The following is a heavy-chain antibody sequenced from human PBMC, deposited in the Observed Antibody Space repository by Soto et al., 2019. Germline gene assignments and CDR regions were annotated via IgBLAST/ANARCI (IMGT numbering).Heavy chain of an antibody. D-gene: IGHD3-3*01. CDR3: ARDLLHYDFWSGYSAYFYYGMDV. J-gene: IGHJ6*02. V-gene: IGHV3-48*03. CDR2: ISDSGRTI. CDR1: GFTFSSYE. Sequence: GGSLRLSCSASGFTFSSYEMNWVRQAPGKGLEWVSYISDSGRTIYYADSVKGRFTVSRDDAQNSVYLQMDSLRAEDTAVYYCARDLLHYDFWSGYSAYFYYGMDVWGPGTTVTRLL.